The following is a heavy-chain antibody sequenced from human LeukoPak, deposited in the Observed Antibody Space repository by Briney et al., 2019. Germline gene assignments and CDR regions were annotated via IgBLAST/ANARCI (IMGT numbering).Heavy chain of an antibody. CDR2: IYSGGST. CDR3: AKGYNYAYEY. Sequence: GGSLRLSCAASGFTVSSSYMRWVRQAPGKGLEWVSLIYSGGSTYYAASVKGRFTISRDNSKNTLYLQMNSLRPEDTAVYYCAKGYNYAYEYWGQGTLVTVSS. D-gene: IGHD5-18*01. V-gene: IGHV3-53*01. CDR1: GFTVSSSY. J-gene: IGHJ4*02.